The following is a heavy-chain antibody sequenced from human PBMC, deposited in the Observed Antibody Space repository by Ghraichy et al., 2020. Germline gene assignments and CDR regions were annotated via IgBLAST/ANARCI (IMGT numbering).Heavy chain of an antibody. CDR2: ILYSGVST. CDR1: GGSISSPGSY. D-gene: IGHD7-27*01. Sequence: SETLSLTCTVSGGSISSPGSYWGWIRQPPGKGLQWIASILYSGVSTYYNPSLGSRATISIDTAKSQFSLKLTSVTAADTATYYCARHVFSLGIPYAFPIWGQGTMVPVSP. V-gene: IGHV4-39*01. J-gene: IGHJ3*02. CDR3: ARHVFSLGIPYAFPI.